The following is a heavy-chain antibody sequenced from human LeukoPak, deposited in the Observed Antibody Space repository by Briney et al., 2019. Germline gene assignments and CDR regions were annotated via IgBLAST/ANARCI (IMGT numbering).Heavy chain of an antibody. Sequence: SETLSLTCTVSGGSISSGSYYWSWIRQPPGKGLEWIGEINHSGSTNYNPSLRSRVTISVDTSKNQFSLKLSSVTAADTAVYYCARGGRGYSYGRRWFDPWGQGTLVTVSS. CDR1: GGSISSGSYY. V-gene: IGHV4-39*07. CDR2: INHSGST. J-gene: IGHJ5*02. CDR3: ARGGRGYSYGRRWFDP. D-gene: IGHD5-18*01.